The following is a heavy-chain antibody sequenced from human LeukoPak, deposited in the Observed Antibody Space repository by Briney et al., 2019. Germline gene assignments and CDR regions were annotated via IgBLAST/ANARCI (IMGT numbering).Heavy chain of an antibody. D-gene: IGHD1-14*01. J-gene: IGHJ3*02. CDR1: GYIFSNYW. Sequence: GESLMISCKGSGYIFSNYWIGWVRQLPGKGLEWMGMIYPGDSDTRYSPSFQGQVTISADKSIITAYLHWSSLKASDTAMYYCARTDPTGDAFDIWGQGTMVTVSS. V-gene: IGHV5-51*01. CDR3: ARTDPTGDAFDI. CDR2: IYPGDSDT.